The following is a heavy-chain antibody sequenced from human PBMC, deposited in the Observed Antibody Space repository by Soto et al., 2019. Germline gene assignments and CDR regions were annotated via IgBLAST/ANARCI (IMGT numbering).Heavy chain of an antibody. CDR2: IYYSGST. J-gene: IGHJ4*02. Sequence: QVQLQESGPGLVKPSETLSLTCTVSGGSISSYYWSWIRQPPGKGLEWIGYIYYSGSTNYNPSLKSRVTISVDTSKNQFSLKLSSVTAADTAVYYCARRAWSRSGYVDYWGQGTLVTVSS. V-gene: IGHV4-59*08. CDR1: GGSISSYY. CDR3: ARRAWSRSGYVDY. D-gene: IGHD3-3*01.